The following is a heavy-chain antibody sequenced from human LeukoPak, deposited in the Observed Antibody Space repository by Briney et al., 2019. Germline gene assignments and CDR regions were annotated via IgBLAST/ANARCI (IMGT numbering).Heavy chain of an antibody. Sequence: SETLSLTCAVYGGSFSGYYWSWIRQPPGKGLEWIGEINHSGSTNYNPSLKSRVTISVDTSKNQFSLKLSSVTAADTAVYYCARTGYSSSWAPPLAYYYYYMDVWGKGTTVTVSS. CDR1: GGSFSGYY. V-gene: IGHV4-34*01. J-gene: IGHJ6*03. CDR3: ARTGYSSSWAPPLAYYYYYMDV. D-gene: IGHD6-13*01. CDR2: INHSGST.